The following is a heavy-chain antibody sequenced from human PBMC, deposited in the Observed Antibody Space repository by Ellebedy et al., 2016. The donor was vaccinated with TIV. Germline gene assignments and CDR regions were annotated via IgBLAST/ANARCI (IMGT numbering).Heavy chain of an antibody. D-gene: IGHD5-12*01. CDR2: INPNSGGT. CDR1: GYTFTGYY. J-gene: IGHJ5*02. CDR3: ATEGWLRPGVFDP. V-gene: IGHV1-2*02. Sequence: ASVKVSCKASGYTFTGYYMHWVRQAPGQGLEWMGWINPNSGGTNYAQKFQGRVTMTEDTSTDTAYMELSSLRSEDTAVYYCATEGWLRPGVFDPWGQGTLVTVSS.